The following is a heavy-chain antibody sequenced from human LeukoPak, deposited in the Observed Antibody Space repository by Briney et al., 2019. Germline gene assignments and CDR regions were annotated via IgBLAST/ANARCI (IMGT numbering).Heavy chain of an antibody. D-gene: IGHD5-12*01. CDR1: GFTFSSYS. CDR3: AKDSRVTTIGPFSLDY. J-gene: IGHJ4*02. Sequence: GRSLRLSCAASGFTFSSYSMHWVRQAPGKGLEWVAVISYDGSNKYYADSVKGRFTISRDNSKNTLYLQMNSLRAEDTAVYYCAKDSRVTTIGPFSLDYWGQGTLVTVSS. V-gene: IGHV3-30*18. CDR2: ISYDGSNK.